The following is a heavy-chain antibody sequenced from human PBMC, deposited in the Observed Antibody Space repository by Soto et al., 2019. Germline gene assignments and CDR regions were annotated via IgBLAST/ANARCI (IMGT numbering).Heavy chain of an antibody. CDR3: ATRDDSLLY. V-gene: IGHV3-23*01. CDR1: GFTFSSYA. D-gene: IGHD2-15*01. Sequence: EVQVLESGGGLVQPGGSLRLSCAASGFTFSSYAMSWVRQAPGKGLEWVSGISTSGGSTYYADSVKGRFTISRDNSKNSLYLQMNSLRAEDTAIYYCATRDDSLLYWGQGTLVTVSS. J-gene: IGHJ4*02. CDR2: ISTSGGST.